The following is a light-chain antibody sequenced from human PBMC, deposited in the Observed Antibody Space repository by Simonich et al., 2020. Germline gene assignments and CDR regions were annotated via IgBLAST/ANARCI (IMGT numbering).Light chain of an antibody. CDR3: AAWDDSLSGSWV. CDR1: SSNIGSNY. Sequence: QSVLTQPPSASGTPGQRVTISCSGSSSNIGSNYVYWYQQLPGTAPKLLIYRNNQRPSGAPARFSVSKSGTSAPLAISGLRSEDEADYYCAAWDDSLSGSWVFGGGTKLTVL. J-gene: IGLJ3*02. CDR2: RNN. V-gene: IGLV1-47*01.